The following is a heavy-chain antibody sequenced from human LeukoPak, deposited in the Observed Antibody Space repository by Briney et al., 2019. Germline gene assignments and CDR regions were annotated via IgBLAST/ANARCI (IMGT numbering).Heavy chain of an antibody. J-gene: IGHJ4*02. CDR2: IYYSGST. CDR3: ARILTTVTTEGDY. CDR1: GGSISSSSSY. D-gene: IGHD4-17*01. Sequence: SETLSLTCTVSGGSISSSSSYWGWIRQPPGKGLEWIGGIYYSGSTYYNPSLKSRVTISVDTSKNQFSLKLSSVTAADTAVYYCARILTTVTTEGDYWGRGTLVTVSS. V-gene: IGHV4-39*01.